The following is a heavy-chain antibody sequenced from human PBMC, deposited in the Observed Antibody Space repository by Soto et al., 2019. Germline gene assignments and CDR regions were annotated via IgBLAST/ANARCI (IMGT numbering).Heavy chain of an antibody. CDR2: ISAYNGNK. Sequence: QVQLVQSGAEVKKPGASVKVSCKASGYTFTSYGISWVRQAPGQGLEWMGWISAYNGNKKYAQKLQGRVTMTTDPSTSTAYMALRSLRSDDTAVYYCARDLGQQLFDYWGQGTLVTVSS. D-gene: IGHD6-13*01. V-gene: IGHV1-18*01. J-gene: IGHJ4*02. CDR1: GYTFTSYG. CDR3: ARDLGQQLFDY.